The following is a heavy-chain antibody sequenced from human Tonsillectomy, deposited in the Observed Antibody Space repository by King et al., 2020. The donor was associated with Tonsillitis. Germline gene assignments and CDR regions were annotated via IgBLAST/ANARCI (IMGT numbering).Heavy chain of an antibody. CDR2: IYYSGRT. Sequence: QLQESGPGLVKPSETLSLTCTVSGGSISSYYWSWIRQPPGKGLEWIGYIYYSGRTNYNPSLKSRVTISVDTSKNQFSLKLSSVTAADTAVYYCARQNPYSSGWFDAFDIWGQGTMVTVSS. CDR1: GGSISSYY. V-gene: IGHV4-59*08. J-gene: IGHJ3*02. CDR3: ARQNPYSSGWFDAFDI. D-gene: IGHD6-19*01.